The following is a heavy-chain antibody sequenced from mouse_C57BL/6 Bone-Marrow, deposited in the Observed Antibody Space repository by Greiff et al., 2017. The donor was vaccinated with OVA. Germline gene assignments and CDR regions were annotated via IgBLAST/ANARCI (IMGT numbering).Heavy chain of an antibody. V-gene: IGHV5-12*01. CDR3: ARYGYHGNYFDY. CDR1: GFTFSDYY. D-gene: IGHD2-2*01. Sequence: EVKLMESGGGLVQPGGSLKLSCAASGFTFSDYYMYWVRQTPEKRLEWVAYISNGGGSTYYPDTVKGRFTISRDNAKNTLYLQMSRLKSEDTAMYYCARYGYHGNYFDYWGQGTTLTVSS. J-gene: IGHJ2*01. CDR2: ISNGGGST.